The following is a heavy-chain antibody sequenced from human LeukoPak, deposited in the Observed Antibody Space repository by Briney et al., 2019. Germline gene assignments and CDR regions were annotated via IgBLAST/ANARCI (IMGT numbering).Heavy chain of an antibody. CDR2: ISYDGSNK. CDR1: GFTFSSYG. V-gene: IGHV3-30*18. CDR3: AKDLGNYYDSSGPADY. J-gene: IGHJ4*02. D-gene: IGHD3-22*01. Sequence: GGSLRLSCAASGFTFSSYGMHWVRQAPGKGLEWVAVISYDGSNKYYADSAKGRFTISRDNSKNTLYLQMNSLRAEDTAVYYCAKDLGNYYDSSGPADYWGQGTLVTVSS.